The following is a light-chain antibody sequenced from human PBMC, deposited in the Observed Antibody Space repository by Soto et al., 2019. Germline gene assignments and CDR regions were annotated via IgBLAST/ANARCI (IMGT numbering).Light chain of an antibody. V-gene: IGLV2-14*03. CDR3: RSYTTSNTLQMV. J-gene: IGLJ2*01. Sequence: QSALTQPASVSGSPGQSITISRTGTNSDVGGYNYVSWYQHHPGKAPKLIIYDVSNRPSGVSIRFSGSKSDNTASLTISGLQPEDEADYHCRSYTTSNTLQMVFGKGTKITVL. CDR1: NSDVGGYNY. CDR2: DVS.